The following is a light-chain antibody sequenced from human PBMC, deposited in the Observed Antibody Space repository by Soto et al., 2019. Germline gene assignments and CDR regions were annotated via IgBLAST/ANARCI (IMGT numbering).Light chain of an antibody. CDR2: AXS. J-gene: IGKJ1*01. CDR1: PSVTASY. V-gene: IGKV3-20*01. CDR3: QQYASSPRT. Sequence: EIMLTQAPGTVALSLGYRATLSXGASPSVTASYLAWCQQEPGXAPSLXXDAXSSRATGIPDRLSGSGSGTDFTLTISRLEPEDFSAYYCQQYASSPRTFGQGTKVDI.